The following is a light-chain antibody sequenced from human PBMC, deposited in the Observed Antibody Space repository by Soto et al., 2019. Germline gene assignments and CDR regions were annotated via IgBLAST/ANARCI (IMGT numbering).Light chain of an antibody. CDR2: DAS. J-gene: IGKJ1*01. V-gene: IGKV3-11*01. CDR3: QQRSNWPPWT. CDR1: QSVSSS. Sequence: EIVLTQSPATLSLSPGERATLSCRASQSVSSSLAWYQQKPGQAPRLLIYDASNRATGIPARLSGSGSGTDFSLTISSLEPEDFAVYYCQQRSNWPPWTFGQGTKVEI.